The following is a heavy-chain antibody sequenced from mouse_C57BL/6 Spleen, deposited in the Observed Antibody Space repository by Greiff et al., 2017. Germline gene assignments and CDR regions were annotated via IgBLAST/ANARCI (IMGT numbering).Heavy chain of an antibody. D-gene: IGHD1-1*01. Sequence: EVQLQQSGAELVRPGASVKLSCTASGFNIKDYYMHWVKQRPEQGLEWIGRIDPEDGDTEYAPKFQGKATMTADTSSNTAYLPLSSLTSEDTAVYYCTTGATVYYFDYWGQGTTLTVSS. J-gene: IGHJ2*01. CDR2: IDPEDGDT. CDR1: GFNIKDYY. V-gene: IGHV14-1*01. CDR3: TTGATVYYFDY.